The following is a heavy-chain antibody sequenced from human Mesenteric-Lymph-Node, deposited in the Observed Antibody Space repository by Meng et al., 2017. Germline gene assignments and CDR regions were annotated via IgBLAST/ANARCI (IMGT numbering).Heavy chain of an antibody. CDR1: GFTFSSYW. Sequence: GESLKISCAASGFTFSSYWMHWVRQAPGKGLVWVSRINSDGSSTSYADSVKGRFTISRDNAKNTLYLQMSNLRAEDTAVYYCAKDRWNWNFFDFWGQGILVTVSS. V-gene: IGHV3-74*01. CDR2: INSDGSST. CDR3: AKDRWNWNFFDF. D-gene: IGHD1-7*01. J-gene: IGHJ4*02.